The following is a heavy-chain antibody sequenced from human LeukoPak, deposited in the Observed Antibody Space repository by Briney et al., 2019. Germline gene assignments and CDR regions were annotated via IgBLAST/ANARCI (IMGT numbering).Heavy chain of an antibody. CDR3: AKVPLGSGWYYFDY. V-gene: IGHV3-23*01. CDR2: ISGSGGST. J-gene: IGHJ4*02. D-gene: IGHD6-19*01. Sequence: GGSLRLSCAASGFTSSSYAMSWVRQAPGKGLEWVSAISGSGGSTYYADSVKGRFTISRDNSKNTLYLQMNSLRAEDTAVYYCAKVPLGSGWYYFDYWGQGTLVTVSS. CDR1: GFTSSSYA.